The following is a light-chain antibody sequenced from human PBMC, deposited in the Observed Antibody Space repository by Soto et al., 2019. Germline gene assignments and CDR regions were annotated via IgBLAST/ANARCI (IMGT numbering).Light chain of an antibody. CDR3: SSYGGSDNLI. Sequence: QSALTQPPSASGSPGQSVTISCTGSSSDVGGYNCVSWFQQHPGKAPKLMIFEDIKRPSGVPDRFSASKSGNTASLTVSGLQAEDEADYYCSSYGGSDNLIFGGGTKLTV. J-gene: IGLJ2*01. V-gene: IGLV2-8*01. CDR2: EDI. CDR1: SSDVGGYNC.